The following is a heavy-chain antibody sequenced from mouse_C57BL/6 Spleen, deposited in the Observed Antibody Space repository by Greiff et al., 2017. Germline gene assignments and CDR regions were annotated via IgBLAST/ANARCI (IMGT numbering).Heavy chain of an antibody. CDR1: GFTFSDYG. CDR3: ARSGEEHFDY. J-gene: IGHJ2*01. Sequence: EVKLVESGGGLVKPGGSLKLSCAASGFTFSDYGMHWVRQAPEKGLEWVAYISSGSSTIYYADTVKGRFTISRDNAKNTLFLQMTSLRSEDTAMYYCARSGEEHFDYWGQGTTLTVSS. CDR2: ISSGSSTI. V-gene: IGHV5-17*01. D-gene: IGHD3-1*01.